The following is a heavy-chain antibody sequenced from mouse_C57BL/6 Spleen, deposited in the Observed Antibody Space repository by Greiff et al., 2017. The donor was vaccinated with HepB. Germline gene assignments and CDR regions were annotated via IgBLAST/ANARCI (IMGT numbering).Heavy chain of an antibody. V-gene: IGHV1-42*01. D-gene: IGHD1-1*01. CDR2: INPSTGGT. CDR1: GYSFTGYY. Sequence: EVKLMESGPELVKPGASVKISCKASGYSFTGYYMNWVKQSPEKSLEWIGEINPSTGGTTYNQKFKAKATLTVDKSSSTAYMQLKSLTSEDSAVYYCARNSNYYGSRMPFDYWGQGTTLTVSS. J-gene: IGHJ2*01. CDR3: ARNSNYYGSRMPFDY.